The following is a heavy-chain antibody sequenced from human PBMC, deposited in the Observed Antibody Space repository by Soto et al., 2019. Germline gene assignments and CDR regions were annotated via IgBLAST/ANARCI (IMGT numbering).Heavy chain of an antibody. CDR1: KFTFASYV. CDR3: AREMIPMIMGGMSAMDV. D-gene: IGHD3-22*01. CDR2: ISFEGNNK. Sequence: QVQLVESGGGVVQPERSQRLSCTASKFTFASYVMHWVRQAPGEGLEWVALISFEGNNKYYADSVKGRFTISRDNSKNTMYLQMNSLIPEDTAVYYCAREMIPMIMGGMSAMDVWGQGTTVTVS. J-gene: IGHJ6*02. V-gene: IGHV3-30*04.